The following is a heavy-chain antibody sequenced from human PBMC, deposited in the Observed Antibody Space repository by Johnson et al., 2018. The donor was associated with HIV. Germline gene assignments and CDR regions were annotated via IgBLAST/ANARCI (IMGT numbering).Heavy chain of an antibody. J-gene: IGHJ3*02. Sequence: EVQLVESGGGVVQPGRSLRLSCAASGFNLDDYGMSWVRQAPGKGLEWVSGVNWNADTTSYAGSVKGRFTISRDTAKKSLYLQMNSLRAEDTAVYYCAKDKRQTAIPQRAFDICGQGTMVTVSS. CDR2: VNWNADTT. CDR1: GFNLDDYG. CDR3: AKDKRQTAIPQRAFDI. V-gene: IGHV3-20*04. D-gene: IGHD6-25*01.